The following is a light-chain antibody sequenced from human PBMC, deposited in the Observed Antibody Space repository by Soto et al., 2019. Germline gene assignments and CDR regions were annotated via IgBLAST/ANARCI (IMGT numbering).Light chain of an antibody. CDR1: SGDVGGYNY. CDR3: SSYAGSNNLHVV. Sequence: QSALTQPPSASGSPGQSVTISCTGTSGDVGGYNYVSWYQQHPGKAPKLMIYEVSKRPSGVPDRFSGSKSGNTASLTVSGLQAEDEADYYCSSYAGSNNLHVVFGGGTKVTVL. J-gene: IGLJ2*01. V-gene: IGLV2-8*01. CDR2: EVS.